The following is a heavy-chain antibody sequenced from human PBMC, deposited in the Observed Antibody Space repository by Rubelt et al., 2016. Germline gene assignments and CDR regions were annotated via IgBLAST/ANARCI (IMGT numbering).Heavy chain of an antibody. Sequence: QVQLQESGPGLVKPSQTLSLTCTVSGGSISSGGYYWSWIRQHPGKGLEWIGYIYYSGSTYYNPCLNSRVTISVETSKNQFSLKLISVTAADTAVYYCAREMSDGGENAFDIWGQGTMVTVSS. V-gene: IGHV4-31*03. CDR2: IYYSGST. J-gene: IGHJ3*02. CDR3: AREMSDGGENAFDI. D-gene: IGHD2-21*01. CDR1: GGSISSGGYY.